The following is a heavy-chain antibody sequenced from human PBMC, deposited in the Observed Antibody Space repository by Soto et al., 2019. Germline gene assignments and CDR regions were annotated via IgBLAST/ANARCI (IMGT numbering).Heavy chain of an antibody. V-gene: IGHV3-23*01. J-gene: IGHJ6*02. CDR2: ISGSGGST. CDR3: AKLISSSWYGGDYYYGMDV. D-gene: IGHD6-13*01. CDR1: GFTFSSYA. Sequence: PGGSLRLSCAASGFTFSSYAMSWVRQAPGKGLEWVSAISGSGGSTYYADSVKGQFTISRDNSKNTLYLQMNSLRAEDTAVYYCAKLISSSWYGGDYYYGMDVWGQGTTVTVSS.